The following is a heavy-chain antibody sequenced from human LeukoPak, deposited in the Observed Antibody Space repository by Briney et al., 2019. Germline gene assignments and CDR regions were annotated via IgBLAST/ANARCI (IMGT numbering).Heavy chain of an antibody. Sequence: SETLSLTCAVYGGSFSGYYWSWIRQPPGKGLEWIGEINHSGSTNYNPSLKSRVTISVDTSKNQFSLKLSSVTAADTAVYYCARSAGRSYYGMDVWGQGTTVTVSS. V-gene: IGHV4-34*01. CDR3: ARSAGRSYYGMDV. CDR1: GGSFSGYY. J-gene: IGHJ6*02. CDR2: INHSGST.